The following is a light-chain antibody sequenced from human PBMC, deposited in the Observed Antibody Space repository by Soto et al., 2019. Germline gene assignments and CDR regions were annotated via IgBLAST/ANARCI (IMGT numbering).Light chain of an antibody. J-gene: IGKJ5*01. CDR1: QSINSY. CDR2: GAS. V-gene: IGKV1-39*01. CDR3: QQTYTGAN. Sequence: DIQMTQSPSSLSASVGDRVSISCRASQSINSYLNWYQQKPGKAPKVLIYGASNLQSGVPPRFSGSGSGTDFTLTINSLQPEDFASYYCQQTYTGANFGQGTRLEIK.